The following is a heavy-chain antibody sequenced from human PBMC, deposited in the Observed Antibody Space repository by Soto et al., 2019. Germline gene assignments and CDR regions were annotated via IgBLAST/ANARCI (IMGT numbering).Heavy chain of an antibody. V-gene: IGHV1-69*12. CDR2: IIPIFGTA. J-gene: IGHJ4*02. D-gene: IGHD2-15*01. Sequence: QVQLVQSGAEVKKPGSSVKVSCKASGGTFSSYAISWVRQAPGQGLEWMGGIIPIFGTANYARKFQGRVTVTADESTSTAYMGLISLRCEDTAVYYCSRESRGCRGGSCYFLPRIDYWGQGTLVTVSS. CDR3: SRESRGCRGGSCYFLPRIDY. CDR1: GGTFSSYA.